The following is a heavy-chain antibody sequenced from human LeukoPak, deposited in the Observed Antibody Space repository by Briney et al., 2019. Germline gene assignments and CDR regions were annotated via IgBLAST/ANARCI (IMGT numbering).Heavy chain of an antibody. CDR2: ISYDGSNK. Sequence: GRSLRLSCAASGFTFSSYGMHWVRQAPGKGLEWVAVISYDGSNKYYADSVKGRFTISRDNSKNTLYLQINSLRAEDTAVYYCVRGGDGYNPLGYWGQGTLVTVSS. J-gene: IGHJ4*02. D-gene: IGHD5-24*01. CDR3: VRGGDGYNPLGY. V-gene: IGHV3-30*03. CDR1: GFTFSSYG.